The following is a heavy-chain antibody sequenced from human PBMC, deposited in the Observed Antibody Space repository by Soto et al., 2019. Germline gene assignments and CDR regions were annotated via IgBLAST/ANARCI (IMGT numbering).Heavy chain of an antibody. CDR3: ARGRYCLTGRCFPNWFDS. Sequence: QVPLLESGPGLVKPSQTLSLTCSVSGDSISTVDYFWAWVRQPPGQALEYIGYIYKSATTYYNPSFESRVAISLDTSKSQFSLNVTSLTAADTAVYFCARGRYCLTGRCFPNWFDSWGQGTLVTVSS. D-gene: IGHD2-15*01. V-gene: IGHV4-30-4*01. CDR1: GDSISTVDYF. J-gene: IGHJ5*01. CDR2: IYKSATT.